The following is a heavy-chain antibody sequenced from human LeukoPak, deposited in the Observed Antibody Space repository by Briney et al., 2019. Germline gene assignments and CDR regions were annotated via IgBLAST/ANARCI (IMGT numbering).Heavy chain of an antibody. CDR2: INAGNAKT. CDR3: ARVSGWYGDNWFDP. CDR1: GYTFTSYT. J-gene: IGHJ5*02. V-gene: IGHV1-3*01. Sequence: GASVKLSCKASGYTFTSYTMHWVRQAPGQRLEWMGWINAGNAKTRYSQKFQGRVTITRDTSASTAYMELSSLRSEDTAVYYCARVSGWYGDNWFDPWGQGTLVTVSS. D-gene: IGHD6-19*01.